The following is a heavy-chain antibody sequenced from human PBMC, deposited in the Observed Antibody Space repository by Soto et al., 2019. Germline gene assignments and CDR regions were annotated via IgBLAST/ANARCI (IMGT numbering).Heavy chain of an antibody. D-gene: IGHD5-12*01. J-gene: IGHJ4*02. CDR3: TRGRDGYNPYYFLY. Sequence: PGGALRLSCTASGFTFGDYAINWVRQVPGKGLEWLGFLRNELYDEQTEHAASVKGRIIISRDDSKSMAYLQMDSLKTEDTGVYYCTRGRDGYNPYYFLYWGQGTLVTVSS. CDR2: LRNELYDEQT. V-gene: IGHV3-49*04. CDR1: GFTFGDYA.